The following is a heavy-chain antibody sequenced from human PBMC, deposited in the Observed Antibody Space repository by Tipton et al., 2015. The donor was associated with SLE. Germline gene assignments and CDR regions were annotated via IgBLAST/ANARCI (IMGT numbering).Heavy chain of an antibody. CDR3: ARGNYDFRGRTFDI. D-gene: IGHD3-3*01. J-gene: IGHJ3*02. V-gene: IGHV4-38-2*01. CDR2: IYHSGST. CDR1: DYSISSGYY. Sequence: TLSLTCAVSDYSISSGYYWGWIRQPPGKGLEWIGSIYHSGSTYYNPSLKSRITISLDTSRNQFSLKLNSVTAADTAVYYCARGNYDFRGRTFDIWGQGTMVTVSS.